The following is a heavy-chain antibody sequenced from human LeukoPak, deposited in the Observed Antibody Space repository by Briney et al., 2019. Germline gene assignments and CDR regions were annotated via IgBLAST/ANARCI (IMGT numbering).Heavy chain of an antibody. CDR1: GGSISSGGYY. Sequence: PSETLSPTCTVSGGSISSGGYYWSWIRQHPGKGLEWIGYIYYSGSTYYNPSLKSRVTISVDTSKNQFSLKLSSVTAADTAVYYCARGSDTAMVTPYWGQGTLVTVSS. CDR2: IYYSGST. V-gene: IGHV4-31*03. J-gene: IGHJ4*02. CDR3: ARGSDTAMVTPY. D-gene: IGHD5-18*01.